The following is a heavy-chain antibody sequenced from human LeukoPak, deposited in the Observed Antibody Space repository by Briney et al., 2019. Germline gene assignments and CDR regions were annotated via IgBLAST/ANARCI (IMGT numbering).Heavy chain of an antibody. CDR3: ATSPIYYDSSGYLGY. CDR2: IYTSGTT. V-gene: IGHV4-61*02. Sequence: KPSETPSLTCTVSGGSISSGSYYGSCIRQPAGGGLEWIGRIYTSGTTNYNPSLKNRVTISVDTSKNQFSLKLSSVTAADTAVYYCATSPIYYDSSGYLGYWGQGTLVTVSS. D-gene: IGHD3-22*01. J-gene: IGHJ4*02. CDR1: GGSISSGSYY.